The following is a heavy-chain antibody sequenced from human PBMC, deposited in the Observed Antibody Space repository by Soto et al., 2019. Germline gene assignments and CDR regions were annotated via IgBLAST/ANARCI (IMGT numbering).Heavy chain of an antibody. CDR1: GFTFSTYS. CDR3: ATDWTSI. J-gene: IGHJ3*02. Sequence: EVQLLESGGGLVQPGGSLRISCAASGFTFSTYSMTWVRQAPGKGLEWVSTISGSGGSTYYIDSVKGRFTISRDNSKNTLYLQVNSLRAADTAVYYCATDWTSIWGQGTMVTVSS. CDR2: ISGSGGST. V-gene: IGHV3-23*01. D-gene: IGHD3-3*01.